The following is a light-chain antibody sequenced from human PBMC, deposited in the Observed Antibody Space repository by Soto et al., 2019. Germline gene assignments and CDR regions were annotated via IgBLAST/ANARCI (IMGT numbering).Light chain of an antibody. CDR2: EGS. Sequence: QSALTQPASVSGSPGQSITISCTGTSSDVGSYNVVSWYQQHPAKAPKLMIYEGSKRPSGVPGRFSGSKSGTSASLAISGLQSEDEADYYCASWDDSLNAVLFGGGTKVTVL. CDR1: SSDVGSYNV. V-gene: IGLV2-14*02. CDR3: ASWDDSLNAVL. J-gene: IGLJ2*01.